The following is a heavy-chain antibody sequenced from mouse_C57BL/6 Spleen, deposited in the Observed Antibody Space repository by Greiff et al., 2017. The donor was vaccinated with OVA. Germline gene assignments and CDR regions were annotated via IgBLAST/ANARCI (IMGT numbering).Heavy chain of an antibody. CDR1: GYTFTSYW. V-gene: IGHV1-50*01. CDR3: ARRLVTTVVATDWYFDV. J-gene: IGHJ1*03. Sequence: QVQLQQPGAELVKPGASVKLSCKASGYTFTSYWMQWVKQRPGQGLEWIGEIDPSDSYTNYNPKFKGKATLTVDTSSSTAYMQLSSLTSEDSAVYYCARRLVTTVVATDWYFDVWGTGTTVTVSS. D-gene: IGHD1-1*01. CDR2: IDPSDSYT.